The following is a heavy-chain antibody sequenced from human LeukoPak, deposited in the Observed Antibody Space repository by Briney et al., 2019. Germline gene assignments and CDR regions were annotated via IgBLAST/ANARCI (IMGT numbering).Heavy chain of an antibody. D-gene: IGHD1-7*01. CDR2: IYYSGST. Sequence: SETLSLTCAVSGGSISSYYWSWIRQPPGKGLEWIGYIYYSGSTNYNPSLKSRVTISVDTSKNQFSLKLSSVTAADTAVYYCARDGSTAFAFDIWGQGTMVTVSS. J-gene: IGHJ3*02. CDR3: ARDGSTAFAFDI. CDR1: GGSISSYY. V-gene: IGHV4-59*01.